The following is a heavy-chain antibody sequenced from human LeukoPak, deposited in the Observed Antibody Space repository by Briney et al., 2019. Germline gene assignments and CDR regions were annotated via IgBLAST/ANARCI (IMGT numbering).Heavy chain of an antibody. CDR2: TYYTSRWNN. J-gene: IGHJ6*02. V-gene: IGHV6-1*01. CDR3: ARQVTPGYGMDV. D-gene: IGHD4-11*01. CDR1: GDSVSSTNAA. Sequence: SQTLSLTCAISGDSVSSTNAAWTWFRQSPSRGLEWLGRTYYTSRWNNHYAVSVKSRITINPDTSRNQFFLQLNSVTPEDTAVYYCARQVTPGYGMDVWGQGSTVTVSS.